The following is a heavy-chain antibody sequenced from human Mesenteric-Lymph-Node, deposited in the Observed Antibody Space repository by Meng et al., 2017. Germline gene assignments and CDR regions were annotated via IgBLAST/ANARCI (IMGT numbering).Heavy chain of an antibody. D-gene: IGHD5-18*01. CDR2: ISYDGSNK. J-gene: IGHJ4*02. CDR1: GFTFSSYW. Sequence: GESLKISCAASGFTFSSYWMSWVRQAPGKGLEWVAVISYDGSNKYYADSVKGRFTISRDNSKNTLYLQMNSLRAEDTAVYYCARENSRRGYSYGLLAVGYWGQGTLVTVSS. CDR3: ARENSRRGYSYGLLAVGY. V-gene: IGHV3-30*03.